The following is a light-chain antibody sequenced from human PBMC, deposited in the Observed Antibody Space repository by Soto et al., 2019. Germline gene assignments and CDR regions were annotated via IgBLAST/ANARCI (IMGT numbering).Light chain of an antibody. J-gene: IGKJ1*01. V-gene: IGKV1-39*01. CDR1: QSISSY. CDR3: QQSYRTLWT. Sequence: DIQMTQSPSSLSASVGDRVTITCRASQSISSYLNWYQQKPGKAPKLLIYAASSLQSGVPSRFSGSGSGTDFTLTISSLQPEEFATYYCQQSYRTLWTFGQGTKVDIK. CDR2: AAS.